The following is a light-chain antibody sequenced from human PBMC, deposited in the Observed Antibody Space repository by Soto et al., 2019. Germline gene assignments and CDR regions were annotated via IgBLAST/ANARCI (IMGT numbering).Light chain of an antibody. V-gene: IGKV1-39*01. CDR1: QSISKY. CDR2: GAS. CDR3: QQTYPSPLT. J-gene: IGKJ4*01. Sequence: DIQMTHSPSSLSASVGDRVTITCRASQSISKYLNWYQHKPGEAPKLLIYGASTLQRGVPSRFSGGGSGTDFTLTISSLQPEDFATYYCQQTYPSPLTFGGGTQGE.